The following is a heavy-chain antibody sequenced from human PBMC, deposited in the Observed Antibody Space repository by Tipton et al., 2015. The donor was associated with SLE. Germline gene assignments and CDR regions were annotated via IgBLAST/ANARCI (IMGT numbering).Heavy chain of an antibody. CDR2: IHYGGST. Sequence: LRLSCAASGFTFSTYIMNWVRQAPGKGLEWIGSIHYGGSTYYNPSLKSRVTISVDTSKNQFSLKLRSVTAADTAVYFCARGAGFSGYDGWGQGKLVTVSS. V-gene: IGHV4-59*05. J-gene: IGHJ4*02. CDR1: GFTFSTYI. CDR3: ARGAGFSGYDG. D-gene: IGHD3-22*01.